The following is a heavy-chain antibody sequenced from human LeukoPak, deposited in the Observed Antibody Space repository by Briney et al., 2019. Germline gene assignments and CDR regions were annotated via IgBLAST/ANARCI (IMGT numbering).Heavy chain of an antibody. V-gene: IGHV4-39*01. CDR3: VSPRGFSYGYFDY. CDR2: IYYSKNT. D-gene: IGHD5-18*01. CDR1: GGSISSSSAY. J-gene: IGHJ4*02. Sequence: SETLSLTCTVSGGSISSSSAYWGWIRQPPGKGLEWIGSIYYSKNTYYNPSLKSRVTISADTSKNQFSLTLGSVSATDTAVYYCVSPRGFSYGYFDYWGQGTLVAVSS.